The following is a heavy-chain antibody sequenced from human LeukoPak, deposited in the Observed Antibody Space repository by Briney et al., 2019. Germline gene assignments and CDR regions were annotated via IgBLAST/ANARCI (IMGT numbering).Heavy chain of an antibody. D-gene: IGHD3-10*01. Sequence: GGSLRLSCAASGFTFSSYWMSWVRQAPGKGLEWVANIKQDGSEKYYVDSVKGRFTISRDNAKNSLYLQMNSLGAEDTAVYYCAREAPMVRGVPTQGYWGQGTLVTVSS. CDR3: AREAPMVRGVPTQGY. J-gene: IGHJ4*02. CDR2: IKQDGSEK. CDR1: GFTFSSYW. V-gene: IGHV3-7*01.